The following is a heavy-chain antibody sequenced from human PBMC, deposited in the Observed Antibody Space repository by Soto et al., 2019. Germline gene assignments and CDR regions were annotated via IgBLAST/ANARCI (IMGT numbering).Heavy chain of an antibody. V-gene: IGHV3-23*01. CDR1: GFTFSSYA. J-gene: IGHJ6*03. CDR2: ISGSGDTT. Sequence: RGSLRLSCAASGFTFSSYAMSWVRQAPGKGLEWVSVISGSGDTTNYADSVKDRFTISRDNSKNSLYLQMNSLRVEDTAIYYCAKSSSWAHYYYMDVWAKGTTVTV. CDR3: AKSSSWAHYYYMDV. D-gene: IGHD2-2*01.